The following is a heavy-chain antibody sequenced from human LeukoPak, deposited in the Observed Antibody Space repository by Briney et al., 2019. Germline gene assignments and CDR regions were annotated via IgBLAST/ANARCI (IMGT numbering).Heavy chain of an antibody. CDR2: ISYDGSNK. CDR1: GFTFSSYA. D-gene: IGHD5-18*01. CDR3: AKDRVDTAMPLNY. J-gene: IGHJ4*02. Sequence: GGSLRLSCAASGFTFSSYAMHWVRQAPGKGLEWVAVISYDGSNKYYADSVKGRFTISRDNSKNTLYLQMNSLRAEDTAVYYCAKDRVDTAMPLNYWGRGTLVIVSS. V-gene: IGHV3-30*04.